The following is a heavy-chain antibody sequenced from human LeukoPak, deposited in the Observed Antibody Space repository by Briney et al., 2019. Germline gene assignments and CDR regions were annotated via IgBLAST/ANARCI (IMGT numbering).Heavy chain of an antibody. CDR3: ARVAPEPRGYYDSSGYPSPFDY. CDR1: GYTFTGDY. CDR2: INPNSGGT. D-gene: IGHD3-22*01. Sequence: ASVKVSCKASGYTFTGDYMHWVRQAPGQGLEWMGWINPNSGGTNYAQKFQGRVTMTRDTSISTAYMELSRLKSDDTAVYYCARVAPEPRGYYDSSGYPSPFDYWGQGTLVTVSS. V-gene: IGHV1-2*02. J-gene: IGHJ4*02.